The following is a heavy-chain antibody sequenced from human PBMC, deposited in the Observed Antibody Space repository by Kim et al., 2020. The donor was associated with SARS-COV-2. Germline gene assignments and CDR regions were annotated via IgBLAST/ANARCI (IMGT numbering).Heavy chain of an antibody. V-gene: IGHV1-69*13. CDR1: GGTFSSYA. CDR3: ARGQEQLAVSWLYY. Sequence: SVKVSCKASGGTFSSYAISWVRQAPGQGLEWMGGIIPIFGTANYAQKFQGRVTITADESTSTAYMELSSLRSEDTAVYYCARGQEQLAVSWLYYWGQGTLVTVSS. J-gene: IGHJ4*02. CDR2: IIPIFGTA. D-gene: IGHD6-6*01.